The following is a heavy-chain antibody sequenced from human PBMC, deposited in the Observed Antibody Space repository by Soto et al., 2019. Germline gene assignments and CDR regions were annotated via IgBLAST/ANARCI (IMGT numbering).Heavy chain of an antibody. V-gene: IGHV6-1*01. Sequence: SQTLSLTCAISGDSVSSNSAAWNWIRQSPSRGLQWLGRTYYRSTRWYNDYAVSVKSRITVNPDTSKNQFSLHLNSVTPEDTAVYYCARGSSSCAFDIWGQGTMVTVSS. CDR3: ARGSSSCAFDI. CDR1: GDSVSSNSAA. CDR2: TYYRSTRWYN. D-gene: IGHD6-6*01. J-gene: IGHJ3*02.